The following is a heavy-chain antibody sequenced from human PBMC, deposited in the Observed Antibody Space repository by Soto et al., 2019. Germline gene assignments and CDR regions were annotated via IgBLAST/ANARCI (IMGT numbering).Heavy chain of an antibody. D-gene: IGHD2-8*01. J-gene: IGHJ6*02. Sequence: QVQLQESGPGLVKPSGTLSLTCAVSGGSISSSNWWTWVRQSPGKGLEWIGEIYHGGTTKYNPSLKSRVTILVDKSSNQFSLKMSSVTAADTAVYFCAKRPILMYLAPTTYYGMDVWGLGTKVTVSS. CDR2: IYHGGTT. V-gene: IGHV4-4*02. CDR1: GGSISSSNW. CDR3: AKRPILMYLAPTTYYGMDV.